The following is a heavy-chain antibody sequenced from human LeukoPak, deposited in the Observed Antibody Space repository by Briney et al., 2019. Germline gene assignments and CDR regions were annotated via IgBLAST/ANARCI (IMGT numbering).Heavy chain of an antibody. CDR2: INTSGST. CDR3: ARGSGSYYIY. D-gene: IGHD1-26*01. Sequence: SETLSLTCTVSGGSISNSYWTWIRQPAAKGLEWIGRINTSGSTNYNPSLKSRVTMSVDTSTNQFSLRLTSVTAADTAVYYCARGSGSYYIYWGQGILDTVSS. J-gene: IGHJ4*02. CDR1: GGSISNSY. V-gene: IGHV4-4*07.